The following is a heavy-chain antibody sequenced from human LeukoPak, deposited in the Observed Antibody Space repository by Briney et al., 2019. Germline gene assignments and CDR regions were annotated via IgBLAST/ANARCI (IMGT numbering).Heavy chain of an antibody. CDR2: TYYRSKWYN. V-gene: IGHV6-1*01. J-gene: IGHJ6*02. CDR1: GDSVSSNSAA. CDR3: ARDFAYGDYGSYYYYGMDV. D-gene: IGHD4-17*01. Sequence: SQTLSLTCAISGDSVSSNSAAWIWVRQSPSRGLEWLGRTYYRSKWYNDYAVSVKSRITINPDTSKNQFSLQLNSVTPEDTAVYYCARDFAYGDYGSYYYYGMDVWGQGTTVTVSS.